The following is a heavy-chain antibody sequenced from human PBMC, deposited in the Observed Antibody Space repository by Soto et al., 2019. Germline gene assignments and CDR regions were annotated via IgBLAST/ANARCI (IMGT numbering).Heavy chain of an antibody. V-gene: IGHV4-59*01. CDR1: GGSISRYA. CDR3: ARGRGDTAMAWYY. J-gene: IGHJ4*02. D-gene: IGHD5-18*01. Sequence: SETRRLTCTVSGGSISRYAWSGIRQSPGKGLEWIGYIYYSGSTKYNPSLKSRVTISVDTSKNQFSLKLSSVTAADTAVYYCARGRGDTAMAWYYWGQGTLVTVS. CDR2: IYYSGST.